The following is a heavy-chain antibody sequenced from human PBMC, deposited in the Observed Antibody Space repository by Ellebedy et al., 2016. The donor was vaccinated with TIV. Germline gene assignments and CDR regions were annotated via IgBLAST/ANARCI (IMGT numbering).Heavy chain of an antibody. CDR2: ISSSGSTI. CDR1: GFTFSSYE. CDR3: ARADDYRWGSYYGLDV. Sequence: GGSLRLSCATSGFTFSSYEMNWVRQAPGKGLEWVSYISSSGSTIYYADSVKGRFTIARDNAKNSLHLQMNSLRAEDTAVYYCARADDYRWGSYYGLDVWGQGTTVTVSS. D-gene: IGHD3-16*01. V-gene: IGHV3-48*03. J-gene: IGHJ6*02.